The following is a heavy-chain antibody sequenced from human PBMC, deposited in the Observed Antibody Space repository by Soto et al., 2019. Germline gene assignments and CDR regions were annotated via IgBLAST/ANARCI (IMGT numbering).Heavy chain of an antibody. CDR3: AFGGATRAY. D-gene: IGHD1-26*01. J-gene: IGHJ4*02. V-gene: IGHV3-72*01. CDR1: GFTFSDHH. CDR2: TRNKGNSYTT. Sequence: EVQLVESGGALVQPGGSLRLSCAASGFTFSDHHMDWVRQAPGKGLEWVGRTRNKGNSYTTEYAASVKGRFTISRDESNTSLYLQMNRLRTGDTAVYYVAFGGATRAYWGQGTLVTVSS.